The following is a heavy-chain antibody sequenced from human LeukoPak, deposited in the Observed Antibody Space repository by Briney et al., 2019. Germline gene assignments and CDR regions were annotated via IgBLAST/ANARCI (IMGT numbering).Heavy chain of an antibody. CDR1: GFTFSNYA. Sequence: GGSLRLSCAASGFTFSNYAIHWVRQAPGKGLEWVAVISYDGSNKYYADSVKGRFTISRDNSKNTLYLQMNSLRAEDTAVYYCAKVPTTVTYYFDYWGQGTLVTVSS. D-gene: IGHD4-17*01. CDR3: AKVPTTVTYYFDY. J-gene: IGHJ4*02. CDR2: ISYDGSNK. V-gene: IGHV3-30*04.